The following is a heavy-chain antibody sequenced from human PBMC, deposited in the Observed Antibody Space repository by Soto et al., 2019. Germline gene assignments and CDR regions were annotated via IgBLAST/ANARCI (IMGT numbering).Heavy chain of an antibody. CDR2: ISGSGGST. CDR1: GFTFSSYA. J-gene: IGHJ6*02. V-gene: IGHV3-23*01. CDR3: AKQGDSGNWQFYYYGMDV. Sequence: GGSLRLSCAASGFTFSSYAMSWVRQAPGKGLEWVSAISGSGGSTYYADSVKGRFTISRDNSKNTLYLQMNSLRAEDTAVYYCAKQGDSGNWQFYYYGMDVWGQGTTVTVSS. D-gene: IGHD6-13*01.